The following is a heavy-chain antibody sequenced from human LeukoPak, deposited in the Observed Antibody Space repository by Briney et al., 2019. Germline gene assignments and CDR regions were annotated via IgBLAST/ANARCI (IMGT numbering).Heavy chain of an antibody. CDR2: INPNSGDT. CDR3: AKSDTG. J-gene: IGHJ4*02. D-gene: IGHD1-14*01. Sequence: VASVKVSCKASGYTFTGYYFHWVRQAPGQGLEWMGWINPNSGDTYYAQTFQGRVSMTRDTSISTAYMELTSLRSDDTAVYYCAKSDTGWGQGTLVTVSS. CDR1: GYTFTGYY. V-gene: IGHV1-2*02.